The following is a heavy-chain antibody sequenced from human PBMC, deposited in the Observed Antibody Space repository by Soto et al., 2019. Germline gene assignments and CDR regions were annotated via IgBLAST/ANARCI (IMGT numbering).Heavy chain of an antibody. CDR2: IHHSGST. D-gene: IGHD3-3*01. Sequence: SETLSFTCAVYVGSFSAYYWSWIRQPPGKWLKWIGEIHHSGSTNYNPSLKCRGTISLYASKYQFSLKLGSVTAADTAVYYCARGRIYREAVFGVAIERGGRFEPWGQRALVTVSS. CDR3: ARGRIYREAVFGVAIERGGRFEP. J-gene: IGHJ5*02. V-gene: IGHV4-34*01. CDR1: VGSFSAYY.